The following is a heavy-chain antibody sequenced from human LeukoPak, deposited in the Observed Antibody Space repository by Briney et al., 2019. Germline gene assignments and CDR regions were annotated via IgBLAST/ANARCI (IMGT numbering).Heavy chain of an antibody. Sequence: ASVKVSCKASGYTFTGYYMHWVRQAPGQGLEWMGWISPNSGGTNYAQKFQGRVTMTRDTSISTAYMELSSLRSEDTAVYYCAREPHGDIDAFDIWGQGTMVTVSS. D-gene: IGHD4-17*01. CDR2: ISPNSGGT. J-gene: IGHJ3*02. V-gene: IGHV1-2*02. CDR1: GYTFTGYY. CDR3: AREPHGDIDAFDI.